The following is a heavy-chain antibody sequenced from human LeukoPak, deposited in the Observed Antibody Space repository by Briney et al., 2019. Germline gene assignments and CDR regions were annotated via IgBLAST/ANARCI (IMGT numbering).Heavy chain of an antibody. CDR3: ARERAYDYVWGSYQP. CDR1: GFTFSSYA. V-gene: IGHV3-30-3*01. D-gene: IGHD3-16*02. CDR2: ISYDGSNK. J-gene: IGHJ5*02. Sequence: GRSLRLSCAASGFTFSSYAMHWVRQAPGKGLEWVAVISYDGSNKYYADSVKGRFTISRDNSKNTLYLQMNSLRAEDTAVYYCARERAYDYVWGSYQPWGQGTLVTVSS.